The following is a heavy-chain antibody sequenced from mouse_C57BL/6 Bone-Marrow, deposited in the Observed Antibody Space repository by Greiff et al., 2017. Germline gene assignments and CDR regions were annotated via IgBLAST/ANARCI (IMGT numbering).Heavy chain of an antibody. J-gene: IGHJ2*01. Sequence: QVQLQQSGPGLLQSSQTLSLTCSFSGFSLSTSGMGVSWIRQPSGKGLEWLAHIYCDDDKRYNPSLKSRLTISKDTSRNQVFLKITSVDTADTATYYCARRAIGFDYWGKGTTLTVSS. CDR1: GFSLSTSGMG. CDR3: ARRAIGFDY. V-gene: IGHV8-12*01. CDR2: IYCDDDK.